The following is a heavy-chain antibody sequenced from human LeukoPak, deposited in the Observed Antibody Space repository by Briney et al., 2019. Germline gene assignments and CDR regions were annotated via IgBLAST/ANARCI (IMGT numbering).Heavy chain of an antibody. V-gene: IGHV3-21*01. CDR3: AREMFWSGYFSNLHFDY. CDR1: EFTFSSYN. D-gene: IGHD3-3*01. J-gene: IGHJ4*02. Sequence: GGSLRLSCAASEFTFSSYNMNWVRQAPGKGLEWVSSVSSSSAYIYYADSVKGRFTISRDNAKNSLYLQMNSLRAEDTAVYYCAREMFWSGYFSNLHFDYWGQGALVTVSS. CDR2: VSSSSAYI.